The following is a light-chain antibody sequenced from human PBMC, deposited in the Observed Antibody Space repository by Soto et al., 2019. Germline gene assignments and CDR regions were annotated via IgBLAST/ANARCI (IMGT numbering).Light chain of an antibody. V-gene: IGKV1-5*03. Sequence: IRMTQSPSSFSASTGDRVTITCRASQGISGWLAWYQQKPGKAPKFLIYKASTLQSGVPSRFSGSGSGTEFTLTINSLQPDDFATYYCQQYNGYPYTFGQGTKVDIK. CDR1: QGISGW. J-gene: IGKJ2*01. CDR2: KAS. CDR3: QQYNGYPYT.